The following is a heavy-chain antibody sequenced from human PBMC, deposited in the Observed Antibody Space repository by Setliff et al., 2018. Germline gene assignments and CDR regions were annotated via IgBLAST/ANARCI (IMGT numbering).Heavy chain of an antibody. J-gene: IGHJ4*02. V-gene: IGHV1-46*01. Sequence: ASVKVSCKASGYTFTNAYIHRGRQAPGQGLEWMGVIHPSGDSTSYAQKFQGRVTMTRDTSTSTVYMELSSLTSEDTAVYYCARWGYYYGGNDYWGQGTLVTVSS. CDR2: IHPSGDST. CDR1: GYTFTNAY. CDR3: ARWGYYYGGNDY. D-gene: IGHD4-17*01.